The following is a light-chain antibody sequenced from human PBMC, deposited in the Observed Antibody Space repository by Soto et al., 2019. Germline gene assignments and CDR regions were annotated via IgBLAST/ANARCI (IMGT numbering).Light chain of an antibody. CDR2: DVS. Sequence: QSALTQPASVSGSPGQSITISCTGTSSDVGGYNYVSWYQQHPGKAPKLMIYDVSNRPSGVSNRFSGSKSCNTASLTISGLQAEDEADYYCSSYTSSSTPHGVFGGGTKLTVL. CDR1: SSDVGGYNY. V-gene: IGLV2-14*01. J-gene: IGLJ3*02. CDR3: SSYTSSSTPHGV.